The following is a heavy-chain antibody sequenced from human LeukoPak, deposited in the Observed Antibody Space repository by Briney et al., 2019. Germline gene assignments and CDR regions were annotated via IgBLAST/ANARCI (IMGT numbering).Heavy chain of an antibody. CDR1: GGSISNKY. V-gene: IGHV4-59*01. J-gene: IGHJ6*03. Sequence: SETLSLTCTVSGGSISNKYWSWLRQPPGKGLEWVGYIYYSGSTNYHPSLKSRVTISVDTSKNQFSLKLSSVTAADTAVYYCARGDYDSSGYYYGVPGGYYYYYMDVWGKGTTVTISS. CDR2: IYYSGST. CDR3: ARGDYDSSGYYYGVPGGYYYYYMDV. D-gene: IGHD3-22*01.